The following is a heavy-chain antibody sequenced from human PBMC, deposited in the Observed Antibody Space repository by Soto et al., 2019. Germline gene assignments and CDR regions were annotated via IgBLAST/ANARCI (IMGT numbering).Heavy chain of an antibody. J-gene: IGHJ5*02. D-gene: IGHD6-19*01. V-gene: IGHV3-48*01. CDR1: GFTFSSYS. Sequence: GGSLRLSCAASGFTFSSYSMNWVRQAPWKGLEWVSYISSSSSTIYYADSVKGRFTISRDNAKNSLYLQMNSLRAEDTAVYYCARAADSSGLNWFDPWGQGTLVTVSS. CDR2: ISSSSSTI. CDR3: ARAADSSGLNWFDP.